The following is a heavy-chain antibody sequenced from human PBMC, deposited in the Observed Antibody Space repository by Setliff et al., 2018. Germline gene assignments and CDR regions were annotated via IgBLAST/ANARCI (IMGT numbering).Heavy chain of an antibody. Sequence: ASVKVSCKASGYTFTSYDINWVRQATGQGLEWMGWMNPNSGNTGYAQKFQGRVTITRNTSISTAYMELSSLRSEDTAVYYCARRGLGYDFWSGYYTMYYFDYRGQGTLVTVSS. V-gene: IGHV1-8*03. CDR2: MNPNSGNT. CDR3: ARRGLGYDFWSGYYTMYYFDY. J-gene: IGHJ4*02. CDR1: GYTFTSYD. D-gene: IGHD3-3*01.